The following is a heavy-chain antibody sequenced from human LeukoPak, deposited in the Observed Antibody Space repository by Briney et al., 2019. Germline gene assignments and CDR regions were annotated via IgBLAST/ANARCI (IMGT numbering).Heavy chain of an antibody. J-gene: IGHJ4*02. Sequence: SETLSLTCTVSGGSFSGHYWSWIRQPPGKGLEWIGYIYYSGSTNYNPSLKSRVTISVDTSKNQFSLKLSSVTAADTAVYYCARQAAGDYLGYWGQGTLVTVSS. CDR1: GGSFSGHY. CDR3: ARQAAGDYLGY. V-gene: IGHV4-59*08. CDR2: IYYSGST. D-gene: IGHD2-15*01.